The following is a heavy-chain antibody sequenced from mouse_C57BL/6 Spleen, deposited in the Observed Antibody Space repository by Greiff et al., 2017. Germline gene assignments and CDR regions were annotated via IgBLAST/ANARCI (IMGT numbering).Heavy chain of an antibody. J-gene: IGHJ2*01. CDR1: GYTFTSYW. V-gene: IGHV1-61*01. CDR2: IYPSDSET. Sequence: VKLQQPGAELVRPGSSVKLSCKASGYTFTSYWMDWVKQRPGQGLEWIGNIYPSDSETHYNQKFKDKATLTVDKSSSTAYMQLSSLTSEDSAVYYCARDYSNYGYFDYWGQGTTLTVSS. CDR3: ARDYSNYGYFDY. D-gene: IGHD2-5*01.